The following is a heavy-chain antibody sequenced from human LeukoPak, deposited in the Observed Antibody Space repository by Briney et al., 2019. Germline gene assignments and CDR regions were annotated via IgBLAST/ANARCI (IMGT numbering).Heavy chain of an antibody. Sequence: GGSLRLSCAASGFIFSSYSMNWVRQAPGKGLEWVSSISSSSSYIYYADSVKGRFTISRDNAKNSLYLQMNSLRAEDTAVYYXASXXXXXGYCXSXXCCDAFXIWGQGTMVTVSS. CDR2: ISSSSSYI. D-gene: IGHD2-2*01. J-gene: IGHJ3*02. V-gene: IGHV3-21*01. CDR3: ASXXXXXGYCXSXXCCDAFXI. CDR1: GFIFSSYS.